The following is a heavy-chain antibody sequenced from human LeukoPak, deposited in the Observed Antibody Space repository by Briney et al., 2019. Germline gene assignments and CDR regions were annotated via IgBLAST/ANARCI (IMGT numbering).Heavy chain of an antibody. CDR1: GFTFSSYA. CDR2: ISGSGAST. J-gene: IGHJ4*02. D-gene: IGHD2-15*01. V-gene: IGHV3-23*01. Sequence: PGGSLRLSCAASGFTFSSYALSCVRQAPGKGLEWVSTISGSGASTYYADSVKGRFTISRDNSKNTLYLQVNSLRAEDTAVFYCAKVLGYCSGGSCYHYFDYWGQGTLVTVSS. CDR3: AKVLGYCSGGSCYHYFDY.